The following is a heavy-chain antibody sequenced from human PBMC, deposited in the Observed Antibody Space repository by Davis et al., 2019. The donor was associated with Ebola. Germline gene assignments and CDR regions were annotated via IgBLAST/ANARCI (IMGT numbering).Heavy chain of an antibody. CDR2: TNHSGST. CDR3: ARGEWVVPAAIGVGNYYGMDV. J-gene: IGHJ6*02. D-gene: IGHD2-2*02. CDR1: GGSFSGYY. V-gene: IGHV4-34*01. Sequence: SETLSLTCAVYGGSFSGYYWSWIRQPPGKGLEWIGETNHSGSTNYNPSLKSRVTISVDTSKNQFSLKLSSVTAADTAVYYCARGEWVVPAAIGVGNYYGMDVWGQGTTVTVSS.